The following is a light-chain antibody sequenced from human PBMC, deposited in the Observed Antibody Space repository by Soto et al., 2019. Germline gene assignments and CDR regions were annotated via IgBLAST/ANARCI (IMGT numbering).Light chain of an antibody. CDR1: QSVSSY. CDR2: DAS. V-gene: IGKV3-11*01. CDR3: QQRGNWPVT. Sequence: IVLTQSPATLSLSPGERATLSCRASQSVSSYFAWYQQKPGQAPRLLIYDASNRATGIPARFSGSGSGTDFTLTISSLEPDDFEVYYCQQRGNWPVTFGQGTRVDIK. J-gene: IGKJ1*01.